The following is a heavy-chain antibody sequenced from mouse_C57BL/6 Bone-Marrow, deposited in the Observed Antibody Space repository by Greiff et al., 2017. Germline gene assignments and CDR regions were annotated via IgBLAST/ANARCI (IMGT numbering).Heavy chain of an antibody. CDR2: IHPNSGST. CDR3: ARSASMEGYYFDY. J-gene: IGHJ2*01. D-gene: IGHD6-1*01. CDR1: GYTFTSYW. Sequence: VQLQQPGAELVKPGASVKLSCKASGYTFTSYWMHWVKQRPGQGLEWIGMIHPNSGSTNYNEKFKSKATLTVDKSSSTAYMQLSRLTSEDSAVYYCARSASMEGYYFDYWGQGTTLTVSS. V-gene: IGHV1-64*01.